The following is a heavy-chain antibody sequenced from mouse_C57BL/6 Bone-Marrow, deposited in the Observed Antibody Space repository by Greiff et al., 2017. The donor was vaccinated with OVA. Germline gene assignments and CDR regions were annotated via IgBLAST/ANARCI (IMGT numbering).Heavy chain of an antibody. D-gene: IGHD1-1*01. J-gene: IGHJ4*01. CDR1: GYTFTSYT. CDR3: ASGSSPYYAMDY. V-gene: IGHV1-4*01. CDR2: INPSSGYT. Sequence: QVQLKESGAELARPGASVKMSCKASGYTFTSYTMHWVKQRPGQGLEWIGYINPSSGYTKYNQKFKDKATLTADKSSSTAYMQLSSLTSEDSAVYYCASGSSPYYAMDYWGQGTSVTVSS.